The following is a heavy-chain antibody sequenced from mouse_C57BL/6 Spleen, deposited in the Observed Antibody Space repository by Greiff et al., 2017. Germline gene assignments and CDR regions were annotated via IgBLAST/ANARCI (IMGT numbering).Heavy chain of an antibody. CDR1: GFTFSSYA. D-gene: IGHD1-1*01. Sequence: EVKVVESGGGLVKPGGSLKLSCAASGFTFSSYAMSWVRQTPEKRLEWVATISDGGSYTYYPDNVKGRFTISRDNAKNNLYLQMSHLKSEDTAMYYCARECLLLHEAMDYWGQGTSVTVSS. V-gene: IGHV5-4*01. J-gene: IGHJ4*01. CDR3: ARECLLLHEAMDY. CDR2: ISDGGSYT.